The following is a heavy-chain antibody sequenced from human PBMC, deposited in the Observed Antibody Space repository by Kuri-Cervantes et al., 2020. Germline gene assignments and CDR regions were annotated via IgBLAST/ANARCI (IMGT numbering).Heavy chain of an antibody. V-gene: IGHV1-3*01. CDR3: ARDKSGGDYYYGMDV. CDR2: INAGNGNT. CDR1: GYTFTSYA. Sequence: ASVKVSCKASGYTFTSYAMHWVRQAPGQRLEWMGWINAGNGNTKYSQKFQGRVTITRDTSASTAYMELSSLRSEDSAVYYCARDKSGGDYYYGMDVWGQGTTVTVSS. J-gene: IGHJ6*02. D-gene: IGHD3-10*01.